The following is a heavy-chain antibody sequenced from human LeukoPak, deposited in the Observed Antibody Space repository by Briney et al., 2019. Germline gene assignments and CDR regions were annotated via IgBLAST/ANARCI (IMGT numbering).Heavy chain of an antibody. D-gene: IGHD2-2*01. CDR3: ARGDIVVVPAAITLDP. CDR1: GYTFTSYD. CDR2: MNPNSGNT. Sequence: GASVKVPCKAPGYTFTSYDINWVRQATGQGLEWMGWMNPNSGNTGYAQKFQGRVTMTRNTSISTAYMELSSLRSEDTAVYYCARGDIVVVPAAITLDPWGQGTLVTVSS. J-gene: IGHJ5*02. V-gene: IGHV1-8*01.